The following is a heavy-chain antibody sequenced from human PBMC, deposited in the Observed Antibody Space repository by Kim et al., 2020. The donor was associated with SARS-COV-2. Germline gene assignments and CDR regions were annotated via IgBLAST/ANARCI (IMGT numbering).Heavy chain of an antibody. CDR1: GGSFSGYY. D-gene: IGHD2-15*01. CDR2: INHSGST. V-gene: IGHV4-34*01. CDR3: ARGTGSSVVVVAANAGFDY. Sequence: SETLSLTCAVYGGSFSGYYWSWIRQPPGKGLEWIGEINHSGSTNYNPSLKSRVTISVDTSKNQFSLKLSSVTAADTAVYYCARGTGSSVVVVAANAGFDYWGQGTLVTVSS. J-gene: IGHJ4*02.